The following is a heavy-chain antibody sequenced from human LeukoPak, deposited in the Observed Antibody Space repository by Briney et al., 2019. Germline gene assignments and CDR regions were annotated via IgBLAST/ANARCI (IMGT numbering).Heavy chain of an antibody. CDR2: INQDGGTK. CDR1: RFRFSSHW. Sequence: GGSLRLSCAASRFRFSSHWMSWVRHTPGKGLEWVGNINQDGGTKYYRDFAKGRFTISRDNAQNSLYLQINSLRAEDTAVYYCAREKGTLIRAMAFEMWGQGTMVTVSS. J-gene: IGHJ3*02. V-gene: IGHV3-7*01. CDR3: AREKGTLIRAMAFEM. D-gene: IGHD3-10*01.